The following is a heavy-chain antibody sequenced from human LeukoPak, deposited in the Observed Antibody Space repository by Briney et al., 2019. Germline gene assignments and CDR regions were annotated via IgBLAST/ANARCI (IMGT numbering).Heavy chain of an antibody. CDR3: AIDSSGSADAFDI. V-gene: IGHV4-39*07. J-gene: IGHJ3*02. CDR2: INHSGST. Sequence: SETLSLTCTVSGGSISSSSYYWGWIRQPPGKGLEWIGEINHSGSTNYNPSLKSRVTISVDTSKNQFSLKLSSVTAADTAVYYCAIDSSGSADAFDIWGQGTMVTVSS. D-gene: IGHD3-22*01. CDR1: GGSISSSSYY.